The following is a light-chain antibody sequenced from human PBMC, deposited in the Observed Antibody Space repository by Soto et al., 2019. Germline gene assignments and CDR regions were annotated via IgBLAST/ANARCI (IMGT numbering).Light chain of an antibody. J-gene: IGLJ1*01. CDR2: DVS. Sequence: QSALTQPASLSGSPGQSITISCTGSSNDIGSYNYVSWYQQHPGKAPKLIIFDVSNRPSGVSNRFSGSRSGNTASLTISGLQAEDEADYYCSSYTSSSTRVFGTGTKLTVL. V-gene: IGLV2-14*03. CDR1: SNDIGSYNY. CDR3: SSYTSSSTRV.